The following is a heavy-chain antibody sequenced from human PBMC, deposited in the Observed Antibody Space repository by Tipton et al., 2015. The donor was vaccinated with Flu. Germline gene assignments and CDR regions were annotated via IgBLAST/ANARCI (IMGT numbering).Heavy chain of an antibody. D-gene: IGHD2-2*01. CDR1: GGSISSYY. J-gene: IGHJ6*03. CDR2: IYTSGST. Sequence: GLVKPSETLSLTCTVSGGSISSYYWSWIRQPAGKGLEWIGRIYTSGSTNYNPSLKSRVTISVDTSKNQFSLKLSSVTAADTAVYYCARARGYCSSTSCSPAPDYYYYMDVWGKGTTVTVSS. V-gene: IGHV4-4*07. CDR3: ARARGYCSSTSCSPAPDYYYYMDV.